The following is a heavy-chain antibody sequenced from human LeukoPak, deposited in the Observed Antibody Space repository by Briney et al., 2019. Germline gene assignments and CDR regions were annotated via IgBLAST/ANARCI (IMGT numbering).Heavy chain of an antibody. CDR2: ISAYNGNT. V-gene: IGHV1-18*01. CDR1: GYTLTSYG. D-gene: IGHD3-10*01. Sequence: GASVKVSCKASGYTLTSYGISWVRQAPGQGLEWMGWISAYNGNTNYAQKLQGRVTMTTDTSTSTAYMELRSLRSDDTAVYYCARDKAATMVRGVGPDVDYWGQGTLVTVSS. J-gene: IGHJ4*02. CDR3: ARDKAATMVRGVGPDVDY.